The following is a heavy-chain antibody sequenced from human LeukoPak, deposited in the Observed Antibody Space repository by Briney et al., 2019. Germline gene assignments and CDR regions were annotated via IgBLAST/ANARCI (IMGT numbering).Heavy chain of an antibody. V-gene: IGHV4-39*01. J-gene: IGHJ4*02. CDR1: GGSISSSSYY. Sequence: ASETLSLTCTVSGGSISSSSYYWGWIRQPPGEGLEWIGSIYYSGSTNNNPSLKSRVTISVDTSKNQFSLKLSSVTAADTAVYYCARRRTMFGYFAGEFDYWGQGTLVTVSS. CDR3: ARRRTMFGYFAGEFDY. CDR2: IYYSGST. D-gene: IGHD3-10*02.